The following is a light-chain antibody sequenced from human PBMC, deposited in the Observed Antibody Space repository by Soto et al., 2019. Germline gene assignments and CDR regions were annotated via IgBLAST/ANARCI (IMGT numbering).Light chain of an antibody. Sequence: QSALTQPPSVSGSPGQSVTISCTGASSDLGRYNRVSWYQQPPGTAPKLLIYEVRNRPSGVPDRFSGSKSANTASLTISGLQAEDEADYYCSLYTSSSTFVFGTGT. J-gene: IGLJ1*01. CDR2: EVR. CDR3: SLYTSSSTFV. CDR1: SSDLGRYNR. V-gene: IGLV2-18*01.